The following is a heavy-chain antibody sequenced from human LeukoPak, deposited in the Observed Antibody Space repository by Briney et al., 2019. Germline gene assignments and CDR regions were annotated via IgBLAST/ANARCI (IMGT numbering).Heavy chain of an antibody. CDR2: IYPGDSDT. D-gene: IGHD2-2*01. CDR3: ATGGYCSSTTCYFFFDY. V-gene: IGHV5-51*01. CDR1: GYSFTTYW. J-gene: IGHJ4*02. Sequence: GESLKISCKGSGYSFTTYWIGWVRQIPRKGPEWMGIIYPGDSDTRYSPSFQGQVTISADKSITTTYLQWSSLKASDTAMYYCATGGYCSSTTCYFFFDYWGQGTLVTVSS.